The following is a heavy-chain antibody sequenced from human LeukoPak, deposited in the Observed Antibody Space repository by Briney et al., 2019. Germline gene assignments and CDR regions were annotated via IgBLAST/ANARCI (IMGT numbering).Heavy chain of an antibody. D-gene: IGHD3-10*01. CDR1: GFTFSRYW. CDR3: ARGGSGSYYNAYFDY. Sequence: GGSLRLSCAASGFTFSRYWMHWVRQAPGKGLVWVSRINSDGSSTSYADSVKGRFTISRDNSKNTLYLQMNSLRAEDTAVYYCARGGSGSYYNAYFDYWGQGTLVTVSS. CDR2: INSDGSST. V-gene: IGHV3-74*01. J-gene: IGHJ4*02.